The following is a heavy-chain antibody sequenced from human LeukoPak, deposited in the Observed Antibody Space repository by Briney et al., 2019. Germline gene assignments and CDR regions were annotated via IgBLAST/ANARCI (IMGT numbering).Heavy chain of an antibody. Sequence: GGSLRLSCAASGFTFSSYSMNWVRQAPGKGLEWVSSISSSSSYIYYADSVKGRFTISRDNAKNSLYLQMNSLRAEDTAVYYCARDYQLEAAAGPYYFDYWGQGILVAVSS. CDR1: GFTFSSYS. CDR2: ISSSSSYI. V-gene: IGHV3-21*01. CDR3: ARDYQLEAAAGPYYFDY. D-gene: IGHD6-13*01. J-gene: IGHJ4*02.